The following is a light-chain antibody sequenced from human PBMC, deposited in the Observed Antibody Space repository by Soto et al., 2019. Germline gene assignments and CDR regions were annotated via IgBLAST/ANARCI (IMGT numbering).Light chain of an antibody. Sequence: QSALTQPPSASGSPGQSVTISWTGTSSDVGAYKYVSWYQHHPGKAPKVMIYEVSKRPSGVPDRFSGSKSGNTASLTVSGLQAEDEADYYCASFAGSSNVVFGGGTKLTVL. V-gene: IGLV2-8*01. J-gene: IGLJ3*02. CDR3: ASFAGSSNVV. CDR1: SSDVGAYKY. CDR2: EVS.